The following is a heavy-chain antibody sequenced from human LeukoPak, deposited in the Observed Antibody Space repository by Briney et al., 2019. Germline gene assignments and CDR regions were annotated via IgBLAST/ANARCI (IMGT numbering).Heavy chain of an antibody. Sequence: ASVKVSCKASGYTFTSYYMHWVRQAPGQGLEWMGIINPSGGSTSYAQKLQGRVTMTTDTSTSTAYMELRSLRSDDTAVYYCARRITMIAEDRGRFDPWGQGTLVTVSS. J-gene: IGHJ5*02. D-gene: IGHD3-22*01. V-gene: IGHV1-46*01. CDR3: ARRITMIAEDRGRFDP. CDR2: INPSGGST. CDR1: GYTFTSYY.